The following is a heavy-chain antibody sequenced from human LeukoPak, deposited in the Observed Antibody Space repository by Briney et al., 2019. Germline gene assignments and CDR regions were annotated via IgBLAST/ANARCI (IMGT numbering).Heavy chain of an antibody. J-gene: IGHJ4*02. Sequence: PSETLSLTCTVSGASFSSGDQYWNWIRQSPGKGLEWIVSIHPSGSLYNNPSLESRVTISIDTSKNQFSLNLNSVTAADTAVYFCSRGLDSRKLGYWGQGTLVTVSS. CDR1: GASFSSGDQY. V-gene: IGHV4-31*03. D-gene: IGHD3-22*01. CDR2: IHPSGSL. CDR3: SRGLDSRKLGY.